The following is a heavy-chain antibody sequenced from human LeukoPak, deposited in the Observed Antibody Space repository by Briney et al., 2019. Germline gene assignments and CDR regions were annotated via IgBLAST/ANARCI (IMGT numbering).Heavy chain of an antibody. CDR1: GGTFSSYA. J-gene: IGHJ1*01. CDR2: IIPILGIA. D-gene: IGHD3-10*01. Sequence: GSSVKVSCKASGGTFSSYAISWVRQAPGQGLEWMGRIIPILGIANYAQKFQGRVTITADKSTSTAYMELSSLRSEDTAVYYCARGKEVSWVGEKAVQHWGQGTLVTVSS. V-gene: IGHV1-69*04. CDR3: ARGKEVSWVGEKAVQH.